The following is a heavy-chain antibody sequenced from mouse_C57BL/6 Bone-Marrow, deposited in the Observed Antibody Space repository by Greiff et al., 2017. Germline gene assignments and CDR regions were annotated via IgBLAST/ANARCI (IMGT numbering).Heavy chain of an antibody. CDR3: ARGTTVAYWYFDV. CDR2: IYPRSGNT. J-gene: IGHJ1*03. V-gene: IGHV1-81*01. CDR1: GYTFTSYG. D-gene: IGHD1-1*01. Sequence: QVQLQQSGAELARPGASVKLSCKASGYTFTSYGISWVKTRTGQGLEWIGEIYPRSGNTYYNEKFKGKATLTADKSSSTAYMELRSLTSEDSAVYFCARGTTVAYWYFDVWGTGTTVTVSS.